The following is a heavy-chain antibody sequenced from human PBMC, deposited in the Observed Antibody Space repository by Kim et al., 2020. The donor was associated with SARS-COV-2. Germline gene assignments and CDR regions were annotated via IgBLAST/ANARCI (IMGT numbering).Heavy chain of an antibody. D-gene: IGHD3-9*01. CDR2: IWYDGSNK. CDR1: GFTFSSYG. J-gene: IGHJ6*02. Sequence: GGSLRLSCAASGFTFSSYGMHWVRQAPGKGLEGVAVIWYDGSNKYYADSVKGRFTISRDNSKNTLYLQMNSLRAEDTAVYYCARDLDDILTGYYRAYYYYGMDVWGQGTTVTVSS. V-gene: IGHV3-33*01. CDR3: ARDLDDILTGYYRAYYYYGMDV.